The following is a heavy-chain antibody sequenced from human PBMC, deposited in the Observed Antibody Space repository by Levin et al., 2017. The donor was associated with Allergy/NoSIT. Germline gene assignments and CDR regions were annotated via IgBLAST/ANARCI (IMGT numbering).Heavy chain of an antibody. CDR3: AKEQASRLADAFDV. Sequence: GGSLRLSCTTSGFTFSSNAMSWVRQAPGEGLEWVSAISGSGSSTYYADSVKGRFSISRDNSKDTIYLQMNSLRAEDTAIYYCAKEQASRLADAFDVWGRGTLVTVSS. CDR1: GFTFSSNA. CDR2: ISGSGSST. J-gene: IGHJ3*01. V-gene: IGHV3-23*01. D-gene: IGHD3-9*01.